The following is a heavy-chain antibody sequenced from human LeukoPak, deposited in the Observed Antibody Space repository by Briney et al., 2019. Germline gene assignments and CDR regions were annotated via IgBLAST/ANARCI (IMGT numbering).Heavy chain of an antibody. CDR1: GFTFSSYS. CDR3: ARAGYCSSTSCYLYFDY. V-gene: IGHV3-48*04. D-gene: IGHD2-2*01. CDR2: ISSSSSTI. J-gene: IGHJ4*02. Sequence: GGSLRLSCAASGFTFSSYSMNWVRQAPGKGLEWVSYISSSSSTIYYADSVKGRFTISRDNAKNSLYLQMNSLRAEDTAVYYCARAGYCSSTSCYLYFDYWGQGTLVTVSS.